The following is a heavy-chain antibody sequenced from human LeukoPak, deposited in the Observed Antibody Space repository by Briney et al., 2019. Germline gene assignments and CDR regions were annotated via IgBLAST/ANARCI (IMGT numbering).Heavy chain of an antibody. CDR1: GFTFITYA. Sequence: GGSLRLSCAASGFTFITYAMTWVRQAPGKGLEWVSSISNSGGSTYYADSVRGRFTISRDNSKNTLYLQMNSLRAEDTAVYYCDRSSPEWVQEYYFDYWGQGTLVTVSS. D-gene: IGHD6-13*01. J-gene: IGHJ4*02. CDR2: ISNSGGST. V-gene: IGHV3-23*01. CDR3: DRSSPEWVQEYYFDY.